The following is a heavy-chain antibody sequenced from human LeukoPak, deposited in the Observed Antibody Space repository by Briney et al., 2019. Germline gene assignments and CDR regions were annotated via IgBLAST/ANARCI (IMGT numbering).Heavy chain of an antibody. J-gene: IGHJ4*02. Sequence: ASVKVSCKASGYTFTNYAIHWVRQAPGQRLEWIGWSNAANGYTKYSQEFRGRVTITRDTSASTADMELSSLRSEDMAVYYCARGTGDLGFDYWGQGTLVTVSS. V-gene: IGHV1-3*02. CDR1: GYTFTNYA. CDR2: SNAANGYT. D-gene: IGHD7-27*01. CDR3: ARGTGDLGFDY.